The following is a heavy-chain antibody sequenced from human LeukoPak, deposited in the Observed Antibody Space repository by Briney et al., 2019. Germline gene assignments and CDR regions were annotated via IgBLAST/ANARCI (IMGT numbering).Heavy chain of an antibody. Sequence: PGGSLRLSCAASGFTFSNYGMHWVRQAPGKGLEWVAVIWYDGSNKYYADSVKGRFTISRDNSKNTLYLQMNRLRAEDTAVYYCAKGKGQNWDPFDYWGERTLVTLSS. CDR1: GFTFSNYG. D-gene: IGHD7-27*01. J-gene: IGHJ4*02. V-gene: IGHV3-33*06. CDR2: IWYDGSNK. CDR3: AKGKGQNWDPFDY.